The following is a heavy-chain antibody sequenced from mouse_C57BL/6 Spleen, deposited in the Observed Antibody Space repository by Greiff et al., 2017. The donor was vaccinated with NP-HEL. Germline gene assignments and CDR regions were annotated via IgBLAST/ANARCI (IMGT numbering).Heavy chain of an antibody. V-gene: IGHV14-2*01. Sequence: VQLQQSGAELVKPGASVKLSCTASGFNIKDYDMHWVKQRTEQGLEWSGRIDPEDGETKYAPKFPGTATITADTSSNTAYLQLSSLTSEDTAVYYCARMYGSSYGNYWGQGTTLTVSS. CDR1: GFNIKDYD. CDR2: IDPEDGET. CDR3: ARMYGSSYGNY. J-gene: IGHJ2*01. D-gene: IGHD1-1*01.